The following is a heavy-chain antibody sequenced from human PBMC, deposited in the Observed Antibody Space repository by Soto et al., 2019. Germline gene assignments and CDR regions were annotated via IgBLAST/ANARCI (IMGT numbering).Heavy chain of an antibody. D-gene: IGHD3-22*01. J-gene: IGHJ4*02. Sequence: QVQLVQSGAEVRKPGSSVKVSCKASGGTFSRHAISWLRQAPGQGLEWMGGIIPIFGTANHAQKFQGRVTSIAYQSTSTVSIELSSLRSEDTAMYYCARGWGYDSNDYYYAYWGQGTLVIVSS. CDR3: ARGWGYDSNDYYYAY. V-gene: IGHV1-69*01. CDR2: IIPIFGTA. CDR1: GGTFSRHA.